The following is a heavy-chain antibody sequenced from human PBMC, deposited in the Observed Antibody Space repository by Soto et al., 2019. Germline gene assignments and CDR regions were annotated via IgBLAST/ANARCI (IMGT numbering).Heavy chain of an antibody. CDR3: AKDGLLYSGYDLVYPQPNWFDP. Sequence: EVQLVESGGGLVQPGRSLRLSCAASGFTFDDYAMHWVRQAPGKGLEWVSGISWNSGSIGYADSVKGRFTISRDNAKNSLYLQMNSLRAEDTALYYCAKDGLLYSGYDLVYPQPNWFDPWGQGTLVTVSS. V-gene: IGHV3-9*01. CDR1: GFTFDDYA. CDR2: ISWNSGSI. D-gene: IGHD5-12*01. J-gene: IGHJ5*02.